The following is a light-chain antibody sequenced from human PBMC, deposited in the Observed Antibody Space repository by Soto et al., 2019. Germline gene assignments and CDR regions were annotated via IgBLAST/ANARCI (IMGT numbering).Light chain of an antibody. J-gene: IGKJ1*01. CDR1: QSVARSS. Sequence: EIVLTQSPGTLSLSPGERATLFCRASQSVARSSLAWYQQKPGQAPRLLIYGAYSRATGIPDRFSGSGSGKDFTLTMSRLEPEDFALYYCQQYDGAPQWTFGQGTKVAIK. CDR3: QQYDGAPQWT. CDR2: GAY. V-gene: IGKV3-20*01.